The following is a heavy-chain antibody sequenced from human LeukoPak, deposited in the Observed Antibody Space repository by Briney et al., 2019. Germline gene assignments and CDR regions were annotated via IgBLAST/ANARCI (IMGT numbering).Heavy chain of an antibody. Sequence: GGSLRLSCAASGFTFSSYAMHWVRQAPGKGLEWVAVISYDGSNKYYADSVKGRFTISRDNSKNTLYLQMNSLRAEDTAVYYCARGDGFTLDFWGQGTPVTVSS. CDR3: ARGDGFTLDF. J-gene: IGHJ4*02. CDR1: GFTFSSYA. D-gene: IGHD5-24*01. V-gene: IGHV3-30-3*01. CDR2: ISYDGSNK.